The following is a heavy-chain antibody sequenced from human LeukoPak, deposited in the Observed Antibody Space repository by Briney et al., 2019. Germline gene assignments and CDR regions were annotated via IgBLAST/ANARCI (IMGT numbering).Heavy chain of an antibody. CDR3: ARDPRRDGYNSHFDY. V-gene: IGHV4-34*01. CDR1: GGSFSGYY. D-gene: IGHD5-24*01. J-gene: IGHJ4*02. CDR2: INHSGST. Sequence: TETLSLTCAVYGGSFSGYYWSWIRQPPGKGLEWIGEINHSGSTNYNPSLKSRVTISVDTSKNQFSLKLSSVTAADTAVYYCARDPRRDGYNSHFDYWGQGTLVTVSS.